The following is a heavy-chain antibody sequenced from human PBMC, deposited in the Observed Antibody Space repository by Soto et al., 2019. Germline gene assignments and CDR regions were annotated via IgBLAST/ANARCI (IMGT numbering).Heavy chain of an antibody. CDR3: ARDLWVEPELYYYGIDV. V-gene: IGHV4-30-4*01. CDR2: IFYSGTT. J-gene: IGHJ6*02. D-gene: IGHD1-1*01. CDR1: GDSISSADYY. Sequence: TLSLTCTVSGDSISSADYYWSWIRQTPGKGLEWIGHIFYSGTTYYNPPLKSRLTISVDTSKNHFSLRLTSVTAADTAVYYCARDLWVEPELYYYGIDVWGQGTTVTVSS.